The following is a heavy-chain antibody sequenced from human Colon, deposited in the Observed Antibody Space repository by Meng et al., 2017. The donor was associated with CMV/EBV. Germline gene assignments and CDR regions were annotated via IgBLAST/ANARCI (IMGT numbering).Heavy chain of an antibody. CDR1: GYTFTSYY. D-gene: IGHD5-18*01. Sequence: ASVKVSCKASGYTFTSYYMHWVRQAPGQGLEWMGIINPSGGSTSYAQKFQGRVTMTRDTSTSTVNMELSSLRSEDTAVYYCARMEYSYGYLGWFDTWGQGTLVTVSS. CDR3: ARMEYSYGYLGWFDT. CDR2: INPSGGST. V-gene: IGHV1-46*01. J-gene: IGHJ5*02.